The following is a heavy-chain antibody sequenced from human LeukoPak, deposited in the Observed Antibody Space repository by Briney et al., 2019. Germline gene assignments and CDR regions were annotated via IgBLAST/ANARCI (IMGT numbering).Heavy chain of an antibody. D-gene: IGHD1-26*01. V-gene: IGHV4-59*12. CDR3: ARELLYFDY. Sequence: PSETLSLTCTVSGGSISSYYWSWIRQPPGKGLEWIGYIYYSGSTNYNPSLKSRVTISVDTSKNQFSLKLSSVTAADTAVYYCARELLYFDYWGQGTLVTVSS. CDR2: IYYSGST. J-gene: IGHJ4*02. CDR1: GGSISSYY.